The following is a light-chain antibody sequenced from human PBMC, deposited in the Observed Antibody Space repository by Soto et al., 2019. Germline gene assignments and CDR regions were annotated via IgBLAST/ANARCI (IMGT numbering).Light chain of an antibody. V-gene: IGKV1-33*01. J-gene: IGKJ4*01. CDR2: DAS. Sequence: DIQMTQSPSSLSASVGDRVTITCQASQDISNYLNWYQQKPGKAPKLLFYDASNLETGVPSRFSGSGSGTDFTFTISSLQAEDIATYYCQQYDNLPFGGGTKVEIK. CDR1: QDISNY. CDR3: QQYDNLP.